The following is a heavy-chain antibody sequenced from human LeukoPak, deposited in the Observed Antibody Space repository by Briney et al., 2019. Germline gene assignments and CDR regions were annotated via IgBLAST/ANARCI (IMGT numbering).Heavy chain of an antibody. CDR1: GFTFSSYA. D-gene: IGHD2-15*01. CDR2: T. Sequence: GGSLRLSCAASGFTFSSYAMSWVRQAPGKGLEWVSATYYVDSVKGRFTISRDNSKNTLYLQMNSLRAEDTAVYYCAKSRGYYPDAFDIWGQGTMVTVSS. CDR3: AKSRGYYPDAFDI. V-gene: IGHV3-23*01. J-gene: IGHJ3*02.